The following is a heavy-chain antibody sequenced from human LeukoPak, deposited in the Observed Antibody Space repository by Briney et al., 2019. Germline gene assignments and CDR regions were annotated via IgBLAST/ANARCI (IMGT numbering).Heavy chain of an antibody. CDR3: ARRGPGYYDSSGFWFDP. CDR2: IIPIFGTA. D-gene: IGHD3-22*01. V-gene: IGHV1-69*06. CDR1: GGTFSSYA. J-gene: IGHJ5*02. Sequence: SVKVSCKASGGTFSSYAISWVRQAPGQGLEWMGGIIPIFGTANYAQKFQGRVTITADKSTSTAYMELSSLRSEDTAVYYCARRGPGYYDSSGFWFDPWGQGTLVTVSS.